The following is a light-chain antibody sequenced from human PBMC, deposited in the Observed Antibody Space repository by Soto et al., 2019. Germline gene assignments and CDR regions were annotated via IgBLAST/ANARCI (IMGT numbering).Light chain of an antibody. V-gene: IGLV2-14*01. CDR1: SSDVGGYNY. Sequence: QSVLTQPASVSGSHGQSITISCTGTSSDVGGYNYVSWYQHHPGKAPKLLIYEVSYRPSGVSDRFSGSKSANTASLTISGLQAEDEADYYCSSYTSGSLRVFGTGTKVTVL. CDR2: EVS. CDR3: SSYTSGSLRV. J-gene: IGLJ1*01.